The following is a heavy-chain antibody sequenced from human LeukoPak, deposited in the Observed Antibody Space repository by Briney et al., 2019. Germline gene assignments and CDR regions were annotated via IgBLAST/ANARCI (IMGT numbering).Heavy chain of an antibody. V-gene: IGHV3-30*13. Sequence: PGGSLRLSCAASGFTFSTYGVHWVRQAPGKGLEWVAVISSDGGNKYYAESVRGRFTISRDNSKNGLYQQMKSLRPEDTAIYYCAREGFTSSWLYYYYYMDVWDKGTTVTVSS. J-gene: IGHJ6*03. CDR1: GFTFSTYG. CDR2: ISSDGGNK. CDR3: AREGFTSSWLYYYYYMDV. D-gene: IGHD6-13*01.